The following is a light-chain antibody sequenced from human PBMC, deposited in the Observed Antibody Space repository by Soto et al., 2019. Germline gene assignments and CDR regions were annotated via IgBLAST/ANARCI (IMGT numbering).Light chain of an antibody. J-gene: IGKJ1*01. V-gene: IGKV1-5*03. CDR2: TAS. CDR1: QSISTW. Sequence: DIQMTQSPSTLSASVGDRVTIKCRASQSISTWLAWYQQKPGKAPKLLIYTASSLESGVPSRFSGSGSGTEFTLTISSLQPDDFATYYCQQYDTAWTFGQGTKVDIK. CDR3: QQYDTAWT.